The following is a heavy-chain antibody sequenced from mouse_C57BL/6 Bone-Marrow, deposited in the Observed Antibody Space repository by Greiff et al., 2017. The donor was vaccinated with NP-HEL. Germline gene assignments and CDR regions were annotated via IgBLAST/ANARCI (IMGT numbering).Heavy chain of an antibody. J-gene: IGHJ1*03. CDR3: ARCDYDGNFDV. V-gene: IGHV1-19*01. Sequence: VQLQQSGPVLVKPGASVKMSCKASGYTFTDYYMNWVKQSHGKSLEWIGVINPYNGGTSYNQKFKGKATLTVDKSSSTAYMELNSLTSEDSAVYYCARCDYDGNFDVWGTGTTVTVSS. CDR1: GYTFTDYY. CDR2: INPYNGGT. D-gene: IGHD2-4*01.